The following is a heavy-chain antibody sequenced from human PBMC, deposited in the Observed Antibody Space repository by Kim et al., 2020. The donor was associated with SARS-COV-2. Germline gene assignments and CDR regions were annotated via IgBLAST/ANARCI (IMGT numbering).Heavy chain of an antibody. V-gene: IGHV3-7*01. CDR3: ARAPRYCSGGSCYLPRFDY. Sequence: GGSLRLSCAASGFTFSSYWMSWVRQAPGKGLEWVANIKQDGSEKYYVDSVKGRFTISRDNAKNSLYLQMNSLRAEDTAVYYCARAPRYCSGGSCYLPRFDYWGQGTLVTVSS. D-gene: IGHD2-15*01. CDR2: IKQDGSEK. CDR1: GFTFSSYW. J-gene: IGHJ4*02.